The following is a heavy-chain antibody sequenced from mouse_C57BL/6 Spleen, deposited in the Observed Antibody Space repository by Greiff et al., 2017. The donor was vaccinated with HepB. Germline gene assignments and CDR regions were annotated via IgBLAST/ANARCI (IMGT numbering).Heavy chain of an antibody. CDR3: ERNYGFAY. CDR2: ISSGSSTI. Sequence: EVKLMESGGGLVKPGGSLKLSCAASGFTFSDYGMHWVRQAPEKGLEWVAYISSGSSTIYYADTVKGRFTISRDKAKNTLFLQMTSLRSEDTAMYYCERNYGFAYWGQGTLVTVSA. D-gene: IGHD1-1*01. J-gene: IGHJ3*01. V-gene: IGHV5-17*01. CDR1: GFTFSDYG.